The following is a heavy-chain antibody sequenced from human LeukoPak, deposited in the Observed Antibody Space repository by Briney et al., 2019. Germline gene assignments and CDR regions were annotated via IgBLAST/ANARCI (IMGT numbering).Heavy chain of an antibody. CDR2: ISAYNGNT. D-gene: IGHD3-9*01. CDR1: GYTFTSYG. CDR3: ARDSDYDILTGYYLYYYYGMDV. Sequence: GAAVNVSCKASGYTFTSYGISGVRQAPGQGLEWMGWISAYNGNTNYAQKLQGRVTMTTDTSTSTAYMELRSLRSDDTAVYYCARDSDYDILTGYYLYYYYGMDVWGQGTTVTVSS. J-gene: IGHJ6*02. V-gene: IGHV1-18*01.